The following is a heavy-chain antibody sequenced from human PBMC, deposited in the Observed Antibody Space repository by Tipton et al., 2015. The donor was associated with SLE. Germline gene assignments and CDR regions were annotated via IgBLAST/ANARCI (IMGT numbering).Heavy chain of an antibody. CDR3: AREGQGIGATTNYYYYGMDV. Sequence: QSGAEVKKPGASVKVSCKASGYTFTSYGISWVRQAPGQGLEWMGWISAYNGNTNYAQKLQGRVTMTTDTSTSTAYMELRSLRSDDTAVYYCAREGQGIGATTNYYYYGMDVWGQGTTVTVSS. V-gene: IGHV1-18*01. CDR2: ISAYNGNT. D-gene: IGHD5-12*01. J-gene: IGHJ6*02. CDR1: GYTFTSYG.